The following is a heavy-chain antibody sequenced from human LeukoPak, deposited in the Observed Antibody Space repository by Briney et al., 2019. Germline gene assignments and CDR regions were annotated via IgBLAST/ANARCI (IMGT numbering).Heavy chain of an antibody. CDR1: GGSISSSNW. CDR3: ARVPDYYDSSGYYGGFDY. J-gene: IGHJ4*02. V-gene: IGHV4-4*02. CDR2: IYHSGST. Sequence: PSGTLSLTCAVSGGSISSSNWWSWVRQPPGKGLEWIGEIYHSGSTNYNPSLKSRVTISVDKSKNQFSLKLSSVTAADTAVYYCARVPDYYDSSGYYGGFDYWGQGTLVTVSS. D-gene: IGHD3-22*01.